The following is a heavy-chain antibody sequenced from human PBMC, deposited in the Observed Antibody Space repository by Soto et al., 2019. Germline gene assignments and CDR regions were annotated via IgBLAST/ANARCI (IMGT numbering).Heavy chain of an antibody. J-gene: IGHJ6*03. CDR1: GFTFSSYW. V-gene: IGHV3-7*01. CDR2: IKQDGSEK. Sequence: GGSLRLSCAASGFTFSSYWMSWVRQAPGKGLEWVANIKQDGSEKYYVDSVKGRFTISRDNAKNSLYLQMNSLRAEDTAVYYCARDSRWLVDYMDVWGKGTTVTVSS. CDR3: ARDSRWLVDYMDV. D-gene: IGHD6-19*01.